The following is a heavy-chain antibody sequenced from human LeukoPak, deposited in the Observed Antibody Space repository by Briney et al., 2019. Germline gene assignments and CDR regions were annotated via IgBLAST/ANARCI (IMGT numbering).Heavy chain of an antibody. Sequence: GGSLRLSCTASGFSFSSYGMTWVRQAPGKGLEWVSTIDGSGGTTYYADSVKGRFTISRDNSKNTLYLQMNSLRAEDTAVYYCAKDPKAAAINWFDPWGQGTLVTVSS. V-gene: IGHV3-23*01. J-gene: IGHJ5*02. D-gene: IGHD6-13*01. CDR3: AKDPKAAAINWFDP. CDR2: IDGSGGTT. CDR1: GFSFSSYG.